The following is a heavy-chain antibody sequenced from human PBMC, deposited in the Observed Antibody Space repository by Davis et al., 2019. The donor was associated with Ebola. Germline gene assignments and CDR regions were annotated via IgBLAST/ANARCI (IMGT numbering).Heavy chain of an antibody. Sequence: PGGSLRLSCAASGSTFSSYSMNWVRQAPGKGLEWVSYISSSSSTIYYADSVKGRFTISRDNSKNTLYLQMNSLRAEDTAVDYCAKAEVATVTTFPNYWGQGTLVTVSS. CDR2: ISSSSSTI. CDR3: AKAEVATVTTFPNY. D-gene: IGHD4-17*01. V-gene: IGHV3-48*01. J-gene: IGHJ4*02. CDR1: GSTFSSYS.